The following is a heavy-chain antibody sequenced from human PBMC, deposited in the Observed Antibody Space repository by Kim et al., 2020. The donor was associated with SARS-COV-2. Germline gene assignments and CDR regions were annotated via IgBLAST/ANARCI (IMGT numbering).Heavy chain of an antibody. CDR3: ARSATARSYYYYGMDV. D-gene: IGHD1-26*01. CDR2: INHSGST. J-gene: IGHJ6*02. Sequence: SETLSLTCAVYGGSFSGYYWSWIRQPPGKGLEWIGEINHSGSTNYNPSLKSRVTISVDTSKNQFSLKLSSVTAADTAVYYCARSATARSYYYYGMDVWGPGSTGPVSS. CDR1: GGSFSGYY. V-gene: IGHV4-34*01.